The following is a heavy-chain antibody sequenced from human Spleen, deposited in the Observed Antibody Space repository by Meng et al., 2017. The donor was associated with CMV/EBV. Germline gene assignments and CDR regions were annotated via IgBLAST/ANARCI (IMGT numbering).Heavy chain of an antibody. CDR1: GYSFTNSW. CDR3: VRPPRSPLTGYDYGMDV. CDR2: IYPGDSDT. J-gene: IGHJ6*02. Sequence: KVSCKGSGYSFTNSWIGWERQMPGKGLEWMGIIYPGDSDTTYSPSFQGQVTISADKSINTAHLQGSSLKASDTAIYYCVRPPRSPLTGYDYGMDVWGQGTTVTVSS. D-gene: IGHD3-9*01. V-gene: IGHV5-51*01.